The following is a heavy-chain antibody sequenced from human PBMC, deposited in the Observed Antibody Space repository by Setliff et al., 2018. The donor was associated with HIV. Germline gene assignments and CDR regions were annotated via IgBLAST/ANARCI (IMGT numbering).Heavy chain of an antibody. CDR2: VFNSGST. D-gene: IGHD3-22*01. V-gene: IGHV4-39*01. Sequence: LSLTCKVSGDSIDSSYYYWAWNRQPPGRGLEWIGTVFNSGSTYYTPSLRGRVTISVDTSKDQFSLKLISVTAADTAVYYCARHDYSDTGGYYRLWFFDYWGQGSLVTVSS. CDR1: GDSIDSSYYY. J-gene: IGHJ4*02. CDR3: ARHDYSDTGGYYRLWFFDY.